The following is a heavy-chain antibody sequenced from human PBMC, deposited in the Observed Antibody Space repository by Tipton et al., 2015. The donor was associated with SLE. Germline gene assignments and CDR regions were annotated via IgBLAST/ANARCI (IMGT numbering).Heavy chain of an antibody. CDR3: ARHRGYFTVSDYVDY. CDR1: GGSISITSYY. J-gene: IGHJ4*02. Sequence: LRLSCTVSGGSISITSYYWGWIRQSPGKGLEWIGNIYYSGNTYYSLSLESRVTISVGTSKNQFSLKLSSVTAADTAVYYCARHRGYFTVSDYVDYWGQGTLVTVS. CDR2: IYYSGNT. D-gene: IGHD3-10*01. V-gene: IGHV4-39*07.